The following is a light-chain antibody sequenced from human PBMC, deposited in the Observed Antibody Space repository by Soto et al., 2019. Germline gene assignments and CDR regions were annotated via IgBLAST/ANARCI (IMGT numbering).Light chain of an antibody. V-gene: IGLV2-8*01. J-gene: IGLJ2*01. CDR1: SSDVGGYNY. CDR2: EVS. CDR3: SSYAGSNNVV. Sequence: QSALTQPPSASGSPGQSVTISCTGTSSDVGGYNYVSWYQQLPGKAPKLMIYEVSKRPSGVPDRFSGSKSGNTASLTVSGLQAEDEADYYCSSYAGSNNVVFGGGTQLTVL.